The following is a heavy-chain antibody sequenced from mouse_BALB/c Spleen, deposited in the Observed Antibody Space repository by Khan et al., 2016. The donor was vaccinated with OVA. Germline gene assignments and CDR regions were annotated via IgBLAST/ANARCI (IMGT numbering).Heavy chain of an antibody. CDR3: ARTDYYGSSYYFDY. CDR2: IDPYNGGT. CDR1: GYSFTDYN. J-gene: IGHJ2*01. Sequence: EVELVESGPELVKPGASVKVSCKASGYSFTDYNMFWVKQSHGKGLEWIGYIDPYNGGTSYNQKFRGKATLTVDKSSSTAFMHLSSLTSEDSAVFYCARTDYYGSSYYFDYWGQGTTLTVSS. V-gene: IGHV1S135*01. D-gene: IGHD1-1*01.